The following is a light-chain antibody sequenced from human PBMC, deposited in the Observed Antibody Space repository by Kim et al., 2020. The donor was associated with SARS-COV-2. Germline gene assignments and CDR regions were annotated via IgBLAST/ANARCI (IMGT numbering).Light chain of an antibody. V-gene: IGLV1-40*01. Sequence: GQRVTISCTGSSSNSGAGYDVHWYQQHPGTAPKLLIYNNNNRPSGVPDRFSGSKSGTSASLAITGLQAEDEADYYCQSYASGLGVVFGGGTQLTVL. CDR1: SSNSGAGYD. CDR2: NNN. J-gene: IGLJ2*01. CDR3: QSYASGLGVV.